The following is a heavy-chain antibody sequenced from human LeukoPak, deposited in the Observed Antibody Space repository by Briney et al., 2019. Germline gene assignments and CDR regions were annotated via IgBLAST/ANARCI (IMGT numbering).Heavy chain of an antibody. Sequence: PSETLSLTCAVYGGSFSGYYWSWIRQPPGKGLEWIGEINHSGSTNYNPSLKSRVTISVDTSKNQFSLKLSSVAAADTAVYYCARGNYGSGDYGMDVWGQGTTVTVSS. V-gene: IGHV4-34*01. CDR2: INHSGST. CDR3: ARGNYGSGDYGMDV. CDR1: GGSFSGYY. J-gene: IGHJ6*02. D-gene: IGHD3-10*01.